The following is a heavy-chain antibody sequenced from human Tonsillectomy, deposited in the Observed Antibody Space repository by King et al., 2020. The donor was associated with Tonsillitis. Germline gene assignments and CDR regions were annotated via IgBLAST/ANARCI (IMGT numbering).Heavy chain of an antibody. Sequence: VQLVESGGGVVQPGGSLRLSCAASGFTFDEYAMHGVRQAPGKGLEWVSLVSGDGGNTYYADSVKGRFTISRDNSTGSLYLQMNSLTTEDTALYYCAHDFSDSGGYYKHYFDYWGQGTLVTVSS. CDR2: VSGDGGNT. V-gene: IGHV3-43*02. CDR3: AHDFSDSGGYYKHYFDY. D-gene: IGHD3-22*01. CDR1: GFTFDEYA. J-gene: IGHJ4*02.